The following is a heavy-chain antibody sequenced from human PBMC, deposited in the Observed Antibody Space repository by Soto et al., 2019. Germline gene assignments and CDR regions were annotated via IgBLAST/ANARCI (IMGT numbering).Heavy chain of an antibody. CDR3: AKDINIQIPQPRATAGVYYYYMDV. D-gene: IGHD1-26*01. V-gene: IGHV3-23*01. CDR2: ISGSGGST. J-gene: IGHJ6*03. Sequence: GGSLRLSCAASGFTFSSYAMSWDRQAPGKGLEWVSAISGSGGSTYYADSVKGRFTISRDNSKNTLYLQMNSLRAEDTAVYYCAKDINIQIPQPRATAGVYYYYMDVWGKGTTVTVSS. CDR1: GFTFSSYA.